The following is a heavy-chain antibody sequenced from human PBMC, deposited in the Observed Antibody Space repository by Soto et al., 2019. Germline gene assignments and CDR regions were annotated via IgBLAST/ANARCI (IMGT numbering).Heavy chain of an antibody. V-gene: IGHV4-30-4*01. J-gene: IGHJ5*02. Sequence: SETLSLTCTVSGGSISSGDYYWSWIRQPPGKGLEWIGYIYYSGSTYYNPSLKSRVTISVDTSKNQFSLKLSSVTAADTAVYYCARDINYYGSGSYNWFDPWGQGTLVTVSS. CDR2: IYYSGST. CDR1: GGSISSGDYY. D-gene: IGHD3-10*01. CDR3: ARDINYYGSGSYNWFDP.